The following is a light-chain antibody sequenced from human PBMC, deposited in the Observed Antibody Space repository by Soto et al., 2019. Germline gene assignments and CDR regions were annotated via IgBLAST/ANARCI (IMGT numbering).Light chain of an antibody. V-gene: IGKV1-5*03. CDR1: QSISSW. J-gene: IGKJ4*01. CDR3: QQYNSYSRALT. CDR2: KAS. Sequence: DIQMTQSPSTLSASVGDRVTITCRASQSISSWLAWYQQKPGKAPKLLIYKASSLESGVPSRFSGSGSWTECTLTISSLQPDDFATYYCQQYNSYSRALTFGGGTKVEIK.